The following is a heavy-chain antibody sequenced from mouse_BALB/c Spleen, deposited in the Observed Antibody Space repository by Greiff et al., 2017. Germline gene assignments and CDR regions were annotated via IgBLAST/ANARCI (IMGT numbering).Heavy chain of an antibody. CDR1: GYTFTSYW. D-gene: IGHD1-1*01. J-gene: IGHJ2*01. V-gene: IGHV1-7*01. CDR3: ARWGSRPYFDY. Sequence: QVQLKESGAELVKPGASVKMSCKASGYTFTSYWMHWVKQRPGQGLEWIGYINPSTGYTEYNQKFKDKATLTADKSSSTAYMQLSSLTSEDSAVYYCARWGSRPYFDYWGQGTTLTVSS. CDR2: INPSTGYT.